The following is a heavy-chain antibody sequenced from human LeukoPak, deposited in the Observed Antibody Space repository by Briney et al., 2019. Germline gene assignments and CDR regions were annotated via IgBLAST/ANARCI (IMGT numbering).Heavy chain of an antibody. CDR3: ATGPIVGATTFDY. Sequence: GGSLRLSCAASRFTFSSYGMHWVRQAPGKGLEWVAVILYDGSNKYYADSVKGRFTISRDNSKNTLYLQMNSLRAEDTAAYYCATGPIVGATTFDYWGQGTLVTVSS. D-gene: IGHD1-26*01. CDR1: RFTFSSYG. V-gene: IGHV3-30*03. J-gene: IGHJ4*02. CDR2: ILYDGSNK.